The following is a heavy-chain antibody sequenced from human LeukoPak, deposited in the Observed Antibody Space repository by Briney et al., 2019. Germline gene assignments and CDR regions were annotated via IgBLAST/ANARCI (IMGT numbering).Heavy chain of an antibody. CDR3: ARRGRRIAAAANWFDP. CDR1: GFTFSSYA. Sequence: GGSLRLSCAASGFTFSSYAMHWVRQAPGKGLEWVAVISYDGSNKYYADSVKGRFTISRDNSKNTLYLQMNSLRAEDTAVYYCARRGRRIAAAANWFDPWGQGTLVTVSS. J-gene: IGHJ5*02. CDR2: ISYDGSNK. D-gene: IGHD6-13*01. V-gene: IGHV3-30-3*01.